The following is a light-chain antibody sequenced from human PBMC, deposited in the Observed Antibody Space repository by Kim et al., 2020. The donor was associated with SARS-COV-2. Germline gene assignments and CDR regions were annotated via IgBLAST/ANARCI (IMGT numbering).Light chain of an antibody. Sequence: AAVGDRVTITCRASQGISKYLAWFQQKPGKVPKRLIYAASSLQSGVPSRFRGSGSGTEFTLTINSLQPEGLATYYCLEHKSYPRTFGQGTKVDIK. J-gene: IGKJ1*01. CDR1: QGISKY. V-gene: IGKV1-17*03. CDR2: AAS. CDR3: LEHKSYPRT.